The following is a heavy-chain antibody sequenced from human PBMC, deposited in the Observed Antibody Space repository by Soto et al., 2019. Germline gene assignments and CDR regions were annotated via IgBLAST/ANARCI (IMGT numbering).Heavy chain of an antibody. CDR1: GFTFSSYG. CDR2: ISYDGSNK. V-gene: IGHV3-30*18. J-gene: IGHJ6*03. Sequence: GGSLRLSCAASGFTFSSYGMHWVRQAPGKGLEWVAVISYDGSNKYYADSVKGRFTISRDNSKNTLYLQMNSLRAEDTAVYYCAKGQYSYYDFWSGYYTADYYYYMDVWGKGTTVTVSS. D-gene: IGHD3-3*01. CDR3: AKGQYSYYDFWSGYYTADYYYYMDV.